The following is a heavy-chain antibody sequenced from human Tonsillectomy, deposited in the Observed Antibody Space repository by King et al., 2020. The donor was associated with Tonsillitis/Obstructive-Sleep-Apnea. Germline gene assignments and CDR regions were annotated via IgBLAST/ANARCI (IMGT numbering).Heavy chain of an antibody. CDR1: GFTFDDYA. Sequence: VQLVESGGGLVQPGRSLRLSCAASGFTFDDYAMHWVRQAPGKGLEWVSGSSWNSGDIAYADSVKGRFTISRDNAKNTLYLQMNSLRAEDTALYYCARYIEEDISVYYSGGADYWGQGTLVTVSS. D-gene: IGHD3-22*01. CDR3: ARYIEEDISVYYSGGADY. CDR2: SSWNSGDI. V-gene: IGHV3-9*01. J-gene: IGHJ4*02.